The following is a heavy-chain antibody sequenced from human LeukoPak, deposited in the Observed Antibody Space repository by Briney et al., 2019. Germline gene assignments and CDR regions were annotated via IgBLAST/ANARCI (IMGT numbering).Heavy chain of an antibody. J-gene: IGHJ4*02. CDR3: ARDPDY. Sequence: GGSLRLSCAGSGFTFSSYWMSWVRQAPGKGLEWVANIKQDGSEKYYVDSVKGRFTTSRDNAKNSLYLQMNSLRAEDTAVYYCARDPDYWGQGTLVTVSS. CDR2: IKQDGSEK. CDR1: GFTFSSYW. V-gene: IGHV3-7*01.